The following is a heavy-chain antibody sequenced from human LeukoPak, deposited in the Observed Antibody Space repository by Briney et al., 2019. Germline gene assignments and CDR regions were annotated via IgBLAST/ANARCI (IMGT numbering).Heavy chain of an antibody. V-gene: IGHV3-30*02. J-gene: IGHJ4*02. CDR1: GFTFSSYG. CDR3: AKAGPIGRNFFHFDY. D-gene: IGHD3-3*01. CDR2: IRYDGSNK. Sequence: GGSLRLSCAASGFTFSSYGMHWVRQAPGKGLEWVAFIRYDGSNKYYADSVKGRFTISRDNSKNTLYLQMNSLRAEDTAVYYCAKAGPIGRNFFHFDYWGQGTLVTVSS.